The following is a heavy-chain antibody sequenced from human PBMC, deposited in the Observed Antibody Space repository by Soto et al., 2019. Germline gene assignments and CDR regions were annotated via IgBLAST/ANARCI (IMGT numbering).Heavy chain of an antibody. V-gene: IGHV3-33*01. Sequence: QVQLVESGGGVVQPGRSLRLSCASSGFTFSNYGMHWVRQAPGKGPEWVAVIWYDGSNKYYADSVKGRFTISRDNSKNTLYLQMNSLRAEDTAVYYCASALETGDYSGHGTLVTVSS. J-gene: IGHJ4*01. CDR1: GFTFSNYG. D-gene: IGHD3-10*01. CDR3: ASALETGDY. CDR2: IWYDGSNK.